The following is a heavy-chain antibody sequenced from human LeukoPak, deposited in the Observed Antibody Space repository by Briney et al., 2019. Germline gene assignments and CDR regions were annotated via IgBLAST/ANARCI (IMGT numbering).Heavy chain of an antibody. J-gene: IGHJ4*02. D-gene: IGHD3-3*01. CDR1: GFTFSSYG. Sequence: GGSLRLSCAASGFTFSSYGMSWVRQAPGKGLEWVSGISGRGGSTYYADSVKGRFTISRDNSKNTLYLQMNSLRAEDTAVYYCAKDFWSGYYVGYFDYWGQGTLVTVSS. CDR3: AKDFWSGYYVGYFDY. V-gene: IGHV3-23*01. CDR2: ISGRGGST.